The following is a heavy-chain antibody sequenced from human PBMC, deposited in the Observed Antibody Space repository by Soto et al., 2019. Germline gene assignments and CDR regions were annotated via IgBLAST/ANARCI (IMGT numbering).Heavy chain of an antibody. J-gene: IGHJ4*02. CDR3: ARALGGVIVTRG. V-gene: IGHV4-31*03. CDR2: IYYSGNT. D-gene: IGHD3-16*02. CDR1: GGSISSGGYY. Sequence: QVQLQESGPGLVKPSQTLSLTCTVSGGSISSGGYYWTWTRQHPGKGLEWIGYIYYSGNTYYNPSLKSRVTISVDTSKNLLSLKLTSVTAAVTAVYYCARALGGVIVTRGWGQGTLVTVSS.